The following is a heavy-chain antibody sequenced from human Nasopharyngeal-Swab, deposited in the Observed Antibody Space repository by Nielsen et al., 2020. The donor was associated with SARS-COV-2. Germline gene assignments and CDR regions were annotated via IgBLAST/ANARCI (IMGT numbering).Heavy chain of an antibody. V-gene: IGHV1-18*01. CDR3: ARIAIGMIVVASYYGMDV. D-gene: IGHD3-22*01. CDR2: ISAYNGNT. Sequence: ASVKVSCKASGYTFTSYGISWVRQAPGQGLEWMGWISAYNGNTNYAQKLQGRVTMTTDTSTSTAYMELRSLRSEDTAVYYCARIAIGMIVVASYYGMDVWDQGTTVTVSS. CDR1: GYTFTSYG. J-gene: IGHJ6*02.